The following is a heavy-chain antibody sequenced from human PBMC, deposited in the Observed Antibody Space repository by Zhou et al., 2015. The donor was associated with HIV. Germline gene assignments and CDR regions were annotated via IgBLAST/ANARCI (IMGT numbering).Heavy chain of an antibody. V-gene: IGHV1-18*01. Sequence: QVQLVQSGAEVKKPGASVKVSCKASGYTFTSYGISWVRQAPGQGLEWMGWISAYNGNTNYAQKLQGRVTMTTDTSTSTAYMELRSLRSDDTAVYYCARDRPYYDILTGYYLSIYYYGMDVWGQGTTVTVSS. J-gene: IGHJ6*02. CDR1: GYTFTSYG. CDR3: ARDRPYYDILTGYYLSIYYYGMDV. D-gene: IGHD3-9*01. CDR2: ISAYNGNT.